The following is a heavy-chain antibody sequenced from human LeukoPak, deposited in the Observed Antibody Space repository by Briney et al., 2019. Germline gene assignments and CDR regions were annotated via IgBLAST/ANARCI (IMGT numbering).Heavy chain of an antibody. CDR3: ARVWFGDHILD. CDR2: INPNSGGT. V-gene: IGHV1-2*02. J-gene: IGHJ4*02. CDR1: GYTFTGYY. Sequence: ASVKVSCKASGYTFTGYYMHWVRQAPGQGLEWMGWINPNSGGTNYAQKFQGRVTMTRDTSIRTAYMELSRLRADDTAVYYCARVWFGDHILDWGQGTLVTVSS. D-gene: IGHD3-10*01.